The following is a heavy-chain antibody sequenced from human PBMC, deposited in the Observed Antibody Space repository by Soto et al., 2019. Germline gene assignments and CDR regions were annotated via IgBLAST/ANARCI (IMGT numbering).Heavy chain of an antibody. V-gene: IGHV4-39*02. D-gene: IGHD2-21*01. Sequence: SETLSLTCIVSGASFSDANYYWVWIRQPPGEGLEWIGSFYYDGRTYYNASLKSRVTISVDTSKNHFSLMLTSVTAADTAVYYCARRSHIVVVPTWGQGTLVTVSS. CDR1: GASFSDANYY. J-gene: IGHJ4*02. CDR3: ARRSHIVVVPT. CDR2: FYYDGRT.